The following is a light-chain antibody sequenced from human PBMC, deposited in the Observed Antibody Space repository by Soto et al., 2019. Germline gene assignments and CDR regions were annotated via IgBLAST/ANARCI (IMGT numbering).Light chain of an antibody. CDR1: QDISNY. J-gene: IGKJ3*01. Sequence: DIQMTQSPSSLSASVGDRVTITCQASQDISNYLNWYQQKPGKAPKLLIYDASNLETGVPSRFSGSGSGTDFTFTISSLHPEDIATYYCQQYDNHPGDPRRVGPGTKVDSK. V-gene: IGKV1-33*01. CDR3: QQYDNHPGDPRR. CDR2: DAS.